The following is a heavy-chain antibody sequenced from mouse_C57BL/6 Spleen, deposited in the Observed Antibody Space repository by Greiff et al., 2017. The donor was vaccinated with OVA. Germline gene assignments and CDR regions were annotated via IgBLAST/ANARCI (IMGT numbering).Heavy chain of an antibody. D-gene: IGHD1-1*01. CDR2: IWRGGST. Sequence: QVQLQQSGPGLVQPSQSLSITCTVSGFSLTSYGVHWVRQSPGKGLEWLGVIWRGGSTDYNAAFMSRLSITKDNSKSQVFFKMNSLQADDTAIYYCAKNRYYGSSSYAMDYWGQGTSVTVSS. V-gene: IGHV2-5*01. CDR1: GFSLTSYG. CDR3: AKNRYYGSSSYAMDY. J-gene: IGHJ4*01.